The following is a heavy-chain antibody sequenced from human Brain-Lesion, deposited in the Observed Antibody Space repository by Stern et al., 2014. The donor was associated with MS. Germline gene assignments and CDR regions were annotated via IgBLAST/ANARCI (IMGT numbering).Heavy chain of an antibody. V-gene: IGHV4-39*01. CDR3: ARHDSVPRPSQLYSARDRGPGYFDY. CDR2: IYYSGFT. J-gene: IGHJ4*02. D-gene: IGHD1-26*01. Sequence: VQLVESGPGLMKPSETLSLTCTVSGGSISSSTYYWAWIRQPPGKGLEGIGNIYYSGFTYYNPSLKSRVTISVDMSKNQFSLKLSSVTAADTAIYYCARHDSVPRPSQLYSARDRGPGYFDYWGQGTLVTVSS. CDR1: GGSISSSTYY.